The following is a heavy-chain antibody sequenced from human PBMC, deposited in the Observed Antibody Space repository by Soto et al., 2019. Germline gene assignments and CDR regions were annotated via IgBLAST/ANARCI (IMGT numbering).Heavy chain of an antibody. J-gene: IGHJ4*02. Sequence: QITLKESGPTLVNPTQTLTLTCTFSGFSLSTSGVGVGWIRQPPGKALEWLALIYWDDDKRYSPSLKSRLTIPKDTAKIQVVLTMTKMDPVDTATYYRAHRYGPFDSWGQGTLDTVSS. D-gene: IGHD2-8*01. V-gene: IGHV2-5*02. CDR3: AHRYGPFDS. CDR1: GFSLSTSGVG. CDR2: IYWDDDK.